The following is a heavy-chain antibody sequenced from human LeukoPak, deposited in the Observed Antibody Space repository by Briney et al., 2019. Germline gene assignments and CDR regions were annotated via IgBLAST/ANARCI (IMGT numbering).Heavy chain of an antibody. CDR1: GYTFTSYG. Sequence: ASVKVSCKASGYTFTSYGISWVRQAPGQGLEWIGWISAYNGNTNYAQKLQGRGTMTTDTSTSTAYMELRSLRSDDTAVYYCARGITVVTLGAFDIWGQGTMVTVSS. D-gene: IGHD4-23*01. CDR3: ARGITVVTLGAFDI. J-gene: IGHJ3*02. CDR2: ISAYNGNT. V-gene: IGHV1-18*01.